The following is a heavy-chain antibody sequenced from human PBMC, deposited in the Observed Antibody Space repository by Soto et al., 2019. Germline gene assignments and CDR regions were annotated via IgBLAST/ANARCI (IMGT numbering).Heavy chain of an antibody. J-gene: IGHJ6*03. Sequence: ESGGGLVQPGGSLRLSCAASGFTFSSYDMHWVRQATGKGLEWVSAIGTAGDTYYPGSVKGRFTISRENAKNSLYLQMNSLRAGDTAVYYCARGNGYSNVYYYMDVWGKGTTVTVSS. D-gene: IGHD4-4*01. CDR2: IGTAGDT. CDR3: ARGNGYSNVYYYMDV. CDR1: GFTFSSYD. V-gene: IGHV3-13*01.